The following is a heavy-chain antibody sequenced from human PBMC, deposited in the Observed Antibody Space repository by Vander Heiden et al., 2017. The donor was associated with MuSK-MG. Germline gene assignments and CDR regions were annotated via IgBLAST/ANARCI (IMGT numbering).Heavy chain of an antibody. D-gene: IGHD2-21*01. CDR1: GYTFTGYY. V-gene: IGHV1-2*02. CDR3: AREGTFLGVCGGDCYSPFDP. CDR2: INPNSGGT. Sequence: QVQLVQSGAEVKKPGASVKVSCKASGYTFTGYYMHWVRQAPGQGLEWMGWINPNSGGTNYAQKFQGRVTMTRDTSISTAYMELSRLRSDDTDVYYCAREGTFLGVCGGDCYSPFDPWGQGTLVTVSS. J-gene: IGHJ5*02.